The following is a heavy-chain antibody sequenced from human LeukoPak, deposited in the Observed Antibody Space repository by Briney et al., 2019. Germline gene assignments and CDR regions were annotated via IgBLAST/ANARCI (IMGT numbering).Heavy chain of an antibody. J-gene: IGHJ4*02. V-gene: IGHV4-38-2*02. CDR1: GYRIRSGFY. Sequence: PSETLSLTXTVSGYRIRSGFYWGWIRKPPGKGLEWVGSIYQSGSTFYNPSLKSRVTISVDTSKNQFSLSLRSVTAADTAVYYCARHEAEMATILGNYWGQGTLVIVSS. CDR3: ARHEAEMATILGNY. D-gene: IGHD5-24*01. CDR2: IYQSGST.